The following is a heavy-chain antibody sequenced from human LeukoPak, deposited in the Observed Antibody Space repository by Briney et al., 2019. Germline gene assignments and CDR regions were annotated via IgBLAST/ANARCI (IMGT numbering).Heavy chain of an antibody. J-gene: IGHJ6*02. Sequence: ASVKVSCKASGYTFTSYYMHWVRQAPGQGLEWMGIINPSGGSTSYAQKFQGRVTMTRDTSTSTVYMELSSLRSEDTAVYYCARGGYSYGLSYYYYGMDVWGQGTTATVSS. V-gene: IGHV1-46*01. CDR2: INPSGGST. CDR1: GYTFTSYY. CDR3: ARGGYSYGLSYYYYGMDV. D-gene: IGHD5-18*01.